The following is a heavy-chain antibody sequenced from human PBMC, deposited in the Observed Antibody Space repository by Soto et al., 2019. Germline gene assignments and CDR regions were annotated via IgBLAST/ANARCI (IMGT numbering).Heavy chain of an antibody. CDR3: ARQVRGGIDFPLDAFDI. J-gene: IGHJ3*02. Sequence: GASVKVSCKASGYTFTSYYMHWVRQAPGQGLEWMGIINPSGGSTSYAQKFQGRVTMTRDTSTSTVYMELSSLRSEDTAVYYCARQVRGGIDFPLDAFDIWGQGTMVTVSS. V-gene: IGHV1-46*01. CDR2: INPSGGST. CDR1: GYTFTSYY. D-gene: IGHD3-10*01.